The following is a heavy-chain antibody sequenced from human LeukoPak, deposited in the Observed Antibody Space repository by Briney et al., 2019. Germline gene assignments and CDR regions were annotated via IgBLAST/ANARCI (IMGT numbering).Heavy chain of an antibody. Sequence: GGSLRLSCAASGFTFSSYWMSWVRQAPGKGLEWVANIKQDGSEKYYVDSVKGRFTISRDNAKNSLYLQMNSLRAEDTAVYYCARVAQPPHYDYVWGSYRYSYFDFWGQGTLVPVSS. CDR2: IKQDGSEK. J-gene: IGHJ4*02. CDR1: GFTFSSYW. CDR3: ARVAQPPHYDYVWGSYRYSYFDF. D-gene: IGHD3-16*02. V-gene: IGHV3-7*03.